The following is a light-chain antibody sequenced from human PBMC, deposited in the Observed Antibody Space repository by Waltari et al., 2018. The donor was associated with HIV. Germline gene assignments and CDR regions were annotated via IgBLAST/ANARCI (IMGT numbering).Light chain of an antibody. J-gene: IGLJ3*02. CDR3: AAWDNYLNAWV. CDR2: ESD. CDR1: SSNIGSHF. V-gene: IGLV1-47*01. Sequence: QSVLTQPPSTSATPGQRVPILCSGASSNIGSHFVSWYQHPPGATPKLLIYESDRRPSGVPDRFSGSESGTSASLAISGLRSEDEADYYCAAWDNYLNAWVFGGGTRVTVL.